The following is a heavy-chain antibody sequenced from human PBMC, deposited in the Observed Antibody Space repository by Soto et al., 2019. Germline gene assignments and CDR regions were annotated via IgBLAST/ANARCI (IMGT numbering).Heavy chain of an antibody. CDR2: IIPIFGTS. Sequence: SVKVSWKASGGTFISYAISWLLQSPLQVLEWMGWIIPIFGTSNYSQKFHGRVTITADTSVDTAYMQLNSLRSDDTADYYCATQITTTGGLLRNDYYGMDVWGQGTTVTVSS. CDR3: ATQITTTGGLLRNDYYGMDV. J-gene: IGHJ6*02. CDR1: GGTFISYA. D-gene: IGHD2-8*02. V-gene: IGHV1-69*06.